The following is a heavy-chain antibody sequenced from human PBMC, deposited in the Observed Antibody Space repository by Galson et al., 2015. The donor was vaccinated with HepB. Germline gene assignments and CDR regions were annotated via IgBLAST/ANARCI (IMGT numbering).Heavy chain of an antibody. D-gene: IGHD3-16*02. CDR3: ARGVWGSYRYVDY. V-gene: IGHV4-61*01. Sequence: LSLTCTVSGGSVSSGSYYWSWIRQPPGKGLEWIGYIYYSGSTNYNPSLKSRVTISVDTSKNQFSLKLSSVTAADTAVYYCARGVWGSYRYVDYWGQGTLVTVSS. J-gene: IGHJ4*02. CDR1: GGSVSSGSYY. CDR2: IYYSGST.